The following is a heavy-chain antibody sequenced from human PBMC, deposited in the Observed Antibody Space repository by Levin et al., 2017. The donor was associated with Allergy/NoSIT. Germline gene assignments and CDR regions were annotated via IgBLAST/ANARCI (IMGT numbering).Heavy chain of an antibody. CDR2: IWYDGSYK. J-gene: IGHJ4*02. Sequence: GGSLRLSCAASGFTFSSYGMHWVRQAPGKGLEWVAVIWYDGSYKYYVDSVKGRFTISRDNSKNTLYLQMNSLRAEDTAVYYCARDDCSGGSCYSLPDWGQGTLVTVSS. V-gene: IGHV3-33*01. CDR3: ARDDCSGGSCYSLPD. D-gene: IGHD2-15*01. CDR1: GFTFSSYG.